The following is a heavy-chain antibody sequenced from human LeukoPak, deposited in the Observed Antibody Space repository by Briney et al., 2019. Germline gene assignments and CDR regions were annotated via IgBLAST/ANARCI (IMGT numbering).Heavy chain of an antibody. Sequence: GRSLRLSCAASGFTFSSYAMHWVRQAPGKGLERVAVISYDGSNKYYADSVKGRFTISRDNSKNTLYLQMNSLRAEDTAVYYCARDRHYGSRSYYDYWGQGTLVTVSS. V-gene: IGHV3-30*04. CDR2: ISYDGSNK. D-gene: IGHD3-10*01. CDR3: ARDRHYGSRSYYDY. J-gene: IGHJ4*02. CDR1: GFTFSSYA.